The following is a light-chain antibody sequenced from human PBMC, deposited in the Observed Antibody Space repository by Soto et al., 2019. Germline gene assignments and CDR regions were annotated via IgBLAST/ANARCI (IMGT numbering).Light chain of an antibody. V-gene: IGLV2-14*01. CDR2: DVS. Sequence: QSALTQPASVSGSPGQSITISCTGTSSDVGGYNYVSWYQQHPGKAPKLMIYDVSNRPSGVSNRFSGSKSGNTASLTISGLQAEDEDDYYCSSFTSSFIFGTGTKLTVL. CDR1: SSDVGGYNY. CDR3: SSFTSSFI. J-gene: IGLJ1*01.